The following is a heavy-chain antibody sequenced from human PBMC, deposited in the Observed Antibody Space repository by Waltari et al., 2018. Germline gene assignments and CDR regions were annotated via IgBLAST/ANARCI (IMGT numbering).Heavy chain of an antibody. CDR1: GFTISSYS. D-gene: IGHD6-13*01. V-gene: IGHV3-21*01. Sequence: EVQLVESGGGLVKPGGSLRLFCAASGFTISSYSMNWVRQDPGKGLEWVSSISSSSSYIYYADSVKGRFTISRDNAKNSLYLQMNSLRAEDTAVYYCAREYTAAAGRAFWDYWGQGTLVTVSS. CDR2: ISSSSSYI. CDR3: AREYTAAAGRAFWDY. J-gene: IGHJ4*02.